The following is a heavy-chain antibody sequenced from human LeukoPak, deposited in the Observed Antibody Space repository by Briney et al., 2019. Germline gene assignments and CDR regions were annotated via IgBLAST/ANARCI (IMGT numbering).Heavy chain of an antibody. CDR2: INHSGST. D-gene: IGHD6-13*01. CDR3: ARGRAAAGSYYFDY. J-gene: IGHJ4*02. Sequence: PSETLSLTCAVYGGSFSGYYWSWIRQPPGKGLEWIGEINHSGSTNYNPSLKSRVTISVDTSKNQFSLKLSSVTAADTAVYYCARGRAAAGSYYFDYWGQGTLVTVSS. CDR1: GGSFSGYY. V-gene: IGHV4-34*01.